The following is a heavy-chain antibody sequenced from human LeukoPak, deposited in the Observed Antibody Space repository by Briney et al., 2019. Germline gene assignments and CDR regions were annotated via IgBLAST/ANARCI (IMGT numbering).Heavy chain of an antibody. CDR1: GFTFNSYE. CDR3: ARDSDSSGLDAFDI. Sequence: PGGSLRLSCAASGFTFNSYEMNWVRQAPGKGLEWVSYISSSGSSTQYADSVKGRFTISRDNAKNSLYPQMNSLRAEDTAVYYCARDSDSSGLDAFDIWGQGTMVTVSS. J-gene: IGHJ3*02. V-gene: IGHV3-48*03. D-gene: IGHD3-22*01. CDR2: ISSSGSST.